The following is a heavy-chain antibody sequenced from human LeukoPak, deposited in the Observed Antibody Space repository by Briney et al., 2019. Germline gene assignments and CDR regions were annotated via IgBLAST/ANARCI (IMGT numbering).Heavy chain of an antibody. Sequence: SETLSLTCTVSGGSISSCYWSWIRQPPGKGLEWIGYIYNSGSTNYNASLKSRVTISVDTSKNQFSLKLSSVTAADTAVYYCARTNYDILTGSPNDGFDIWGQGTMVTVSS. CDR2: IYNSGST. CDR3: ARTNYDILTGSPNDGFDI. CDR1: GGSISSCY. D-gene: IGHD3-9*01. J-gene: IGHJ3*02. V-gene: IGHV4-59*01.